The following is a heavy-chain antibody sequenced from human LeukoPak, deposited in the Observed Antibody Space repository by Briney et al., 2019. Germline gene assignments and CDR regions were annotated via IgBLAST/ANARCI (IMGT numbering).Heavy chain of an antibody. CDR2: IYITGST. D-gene: IGHD5-12*01. CDR1: GGPHSIYH. J-gene: IGHJ6*03. V-gene: IGHV4-4*07. CDR3: ARENSGYDARRYYYYYMDV. Sequence: SDTLSLTCTLSGGPHSIYHWRCTRQSAGKGREWIVRIYITGSTTYNPSLKSRVTMSLDTSKDQFSLRLSSVTAADTAVYYCARENSGYDARRYYYYYMDVWGKGTTVTISS.